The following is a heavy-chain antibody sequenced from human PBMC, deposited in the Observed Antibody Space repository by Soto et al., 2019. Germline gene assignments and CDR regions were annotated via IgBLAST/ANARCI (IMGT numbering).Heavy chain of an antibody. D-gene: IGHD3-22*01. CDR3: AILGTYYFDNSDNYFDF. V-gene: IGHV1-3*05. CDR2: INAGNGNT. J-gene: IGHJ4*02. CDR1: GYTLTRYS. Sequence: QVQLVQSGAEEMKPGASVKVSCKASGYTLTRYSIHWVRQAPGQRLEWMGWINAGNGNTKFSQKFQGRVTITRDTSASTAYMVLRGLRSEDTAVYYCAILGTYYFDNSDNYFDFWGQGTLVTVSS.